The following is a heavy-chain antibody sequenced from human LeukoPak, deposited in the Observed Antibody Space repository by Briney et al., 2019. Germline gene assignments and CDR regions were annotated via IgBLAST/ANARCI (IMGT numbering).Heavy chain of an antibody. J-gene: IGHJ4*01. CDR1: GVPNSSHSEN. Sequence: SETLSLTCTVSGVPNSSHSENKCTWIRQPPGKGLEWIGYVYHNGNINYNPFLGSRLTISVDTSKNQFSLRLTSVTAADTAVYFCAREYIAFDHWGHGTLVTVSS. V-gene: IGHV4-61*01. D-gene: IGHD2-21*01. CDR3: AREYIAFDH. CDR2: VYHNGNI.